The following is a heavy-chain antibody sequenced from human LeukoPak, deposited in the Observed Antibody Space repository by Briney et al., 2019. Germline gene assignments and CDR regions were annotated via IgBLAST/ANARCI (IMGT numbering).Heavy chain of an antibody. D-gene: IGHD3-10*01. CDR3: GKDVGGRFGGFPRTTTGAGEPWSPSFDY. CDR1: GFTFSSYG. Sequence: RGSLRLSCAASGFTFSSYGMHWVRQAPGKGLEWVALISYDGSNKYYSDSVRGRFSISRDNSKNTLYLQMNSLRAEDTAVYYCGKDVGGRFGGFPRTTTGAGEPWSPSFDYWGQGTLVTVSS. J-gene: IGHJ4*02. CDR2: ISYDGSNK. V-gene: IGHV3-30*18.